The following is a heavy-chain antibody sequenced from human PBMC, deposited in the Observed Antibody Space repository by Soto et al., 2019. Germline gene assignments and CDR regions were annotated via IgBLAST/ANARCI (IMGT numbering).Heavy chain of an antibody. CDR1: GFTFSSYA. CDR3: ARARKGIAVAGTDY. Sequence: QVQLVASGGGVVQPGRSLRLSCAASGFTFSSYAMHWVRQAPGKGQGWVAVISYDGSNKYYADSVKGRFNISRDNSKNTLYLQMNSLRAEDTAVYYCARARKGIAVAGTDYWGQGTLVTVSS. CDR2: ISYDGSNK. V-gene: IGHV3-30-3*01. D-gene: IGHD6-19*01. J-gene: IGHJ4*02.